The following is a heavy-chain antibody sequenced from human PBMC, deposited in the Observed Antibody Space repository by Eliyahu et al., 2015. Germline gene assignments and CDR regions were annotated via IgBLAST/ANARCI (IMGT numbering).Heavy chain of an antibody. CDR1: GFXFXDXY. CDR3: AREGGYCSGGSCYSLMGGFDY. V-gene: IGHV3-11*01. CDR2: ISSSGSTI. D-gene: IGHD2-15*01. J-gene: IGHJ4*02. Sequence: QVQLVESGGGLVKPGGSLRLSCAASGFXFXDXYXXWXRQAPGKGLEWVSYISSSGSTIYYADSVKGRFTISRDNAKNSLYLQMNSLRAEDTAVYYCAREGGYCSGGSCYSLMGGFDYWGQGTLVTVSS.